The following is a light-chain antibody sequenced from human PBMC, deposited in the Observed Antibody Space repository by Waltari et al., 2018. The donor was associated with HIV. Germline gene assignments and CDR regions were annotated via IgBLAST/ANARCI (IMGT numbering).Light chain of an antibody. CDR3: QQFQSYPLT. CDR1: QGISSH. Sequence: DIKLTQSPSFLSVSVDDRVTITCRASQGISSHLAWYQQSPGKSPKLLIYAASTLQGGVPSRFSSGASGTEFTLTLSSLHPEDSATYCCQQFQSYPLTFGQVTRLEIK. J-gene: IGKJ5*01. V-gene: IGKV1-9*01. CDR2: AAS.